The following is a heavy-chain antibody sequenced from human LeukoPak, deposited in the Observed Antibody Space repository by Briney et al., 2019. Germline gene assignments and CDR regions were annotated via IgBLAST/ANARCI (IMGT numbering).Heavy chain of an antibody. CDR3: ARGGYSSGWYQVYYFDY. J-gene: IGHJ4*02. D-gene: IGHD6-19*01. CDR2: IIPIFGTA. V-gene: IGHV1-69*13. Sequence: SVKVSCKASGGTFSSYAISWVRQAPGQGLEWMGGIIPIFGTANYAQKFQGRVTITADESTSTAYMELSSLRSEDTAVYYCARGGYSSGWYQVYYFDYWGQGTLATVSS. CDR1: GGTFSSYA.